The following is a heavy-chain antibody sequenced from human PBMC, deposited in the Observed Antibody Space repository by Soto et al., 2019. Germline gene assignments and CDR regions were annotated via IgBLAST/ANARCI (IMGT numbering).Heavy chain of an antibody. CDR3: ARGVATIGP. CDR2: IYYSGST. Sequence: QVQLQESGPRLVKPSETLSLTCTVSGDSISSYYWTWIRQPPGKGLEWIGYIYYSGSTNYNPSIKSRVTISVDTSKNQFSLKLTSVTAADTAVYYCARGVATIGPWGQGTLVTVSS. V-gene: IGHV4-59*01. J-gene: IGHJ5*02. D-gene: IGHD5-12*01. CDR1: GDSISSYY.